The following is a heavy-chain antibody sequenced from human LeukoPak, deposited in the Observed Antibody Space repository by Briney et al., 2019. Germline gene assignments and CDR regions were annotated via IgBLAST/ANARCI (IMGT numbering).Heavy chain of an antibody. J-gene: IGHJ4*02. CDR3: ARQSTLGYDY. CDR1: GESFSGYY. Sequence: SETLSLTCAVYGESFSGYYWSWIRQPPGKGLEWIGEINHSGSTVYNPSLKSRVTISVDTSKNQFSLKLSSVTAADTAVYYCARQSTLGYDYWGQGTLVTVSS. CDR2: INHSGST. V-gene: IGHV4-34*01. D-gene: IGHD2-15*01.